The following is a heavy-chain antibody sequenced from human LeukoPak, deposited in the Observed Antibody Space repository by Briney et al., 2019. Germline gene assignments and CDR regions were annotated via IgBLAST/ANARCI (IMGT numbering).Heavy chain of an antibody. D-gene: IGHD2-8*02. CDR2: IYPDESDT. V-gene: IGHV5-51*01. CDR1: GYTFTNYW. J-gene: IGHJ4*02. CDR3: ARQPRYATGWYLDF. Sequence: GESLKISCKGSGYTFTNYWIGWVRQMPGKGLERMGFIYPDESDTRYSPSFQGQVTISADKSITTAYLQWSSLKASDSATYYCARQPRYATGWYLDFWGQGTLVTVSS.